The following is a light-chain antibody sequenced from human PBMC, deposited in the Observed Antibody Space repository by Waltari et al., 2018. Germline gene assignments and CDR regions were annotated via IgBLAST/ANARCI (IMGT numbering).Light chain of an antibody. CDR1: QYVLYSSNNKNY. V-gene: IGKV4-1*01. CDR3: QQYYSTPRT. J-gene: IGKJ1*01. CDR2: WAS. Sequence: DIVMTQPPDSLAVSLGDRATINCTSSQYVLYSSNNKNYLAWYQQKPGQPPKLLIYWASARESGVPDRFSGSGSGTDFTLTISSLQAEDVAVYYCQQYYSTPRTFGQGTKVEIK.